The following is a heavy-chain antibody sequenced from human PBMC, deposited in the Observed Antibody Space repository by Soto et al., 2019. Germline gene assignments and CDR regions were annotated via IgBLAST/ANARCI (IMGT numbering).Heavy chain of an antibody. V-gene: IGHV5-51*01. CDR2: IYPSYSET. CDR3: ATHDTGSTNICHNWFDP. Sequence: GESLKISCKGSGYSFINYWIGWVRQMPGKGLEWMGSIYPSYSETRYSPSFQGQVTISVDKSINTAYLQWSSLKASDTAIYFCATHDTGSTNICHNWFDPCGQRHLVTVSA. D-gene: IGHD2-2*01. J-gene: IGHJ5*02. CDR1: GYSFINYW.